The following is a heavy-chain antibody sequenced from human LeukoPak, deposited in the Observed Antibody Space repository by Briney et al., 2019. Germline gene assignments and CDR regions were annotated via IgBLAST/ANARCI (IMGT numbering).Heavy chain of an antibody. CDR3: ARVGRGYSFNVYYFDY. V-gene: IGHV3-23*01. J-gene: IGHJ4*02. Sequence: PGGSQRLSCAASGFTFSSFAMSWVRQAPGKGLEWVSGISGRDGSTYYADSVKGRFTISRDNSRNTLYLQMSSLRAEDMAVFYCARVGRGYSFNVYYFDYWGQGTLVTVSS. D-gene: IGHD5-18*01. CDR2: ISGRDGST. CDR1: GFTFSSFA.